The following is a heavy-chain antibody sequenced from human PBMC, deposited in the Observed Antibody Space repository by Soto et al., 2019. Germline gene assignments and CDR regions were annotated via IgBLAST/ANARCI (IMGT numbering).Heavy chain of an antibody. Sequence: EVQLVESGGDLVKPGGSLRLSCAASGFSFSYAWMSWVRQAPGKGLEWIGHIRSKTDGGTTDYAAPVKGRFTISRDDSKSTLYLQMNSLKTEDTAVYYCNTEVVGTVSPGDSPDYWGQGTLVTVSS. D-gene: IGHD2-21*02. CDR3: NTEVVGTVSPGDSPDY. CDR1: GFSFSYAW. CDR2: IRSKTDGGTT. J-gene: IGHJ4*02. V-gene: IGHV3-15*01.